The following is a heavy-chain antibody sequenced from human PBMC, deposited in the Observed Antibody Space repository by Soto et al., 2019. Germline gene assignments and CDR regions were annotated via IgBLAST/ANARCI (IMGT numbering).Heavy chain of an antibody. CDR3: ARTIVVVPAATRDYYYYMDV. J-gene: IGHJ6*03. D-gene: IGHD2-2*01. CDR2: IYYSGST. Sequence: ASETLSLTCTVSGGSISSGGYYWIWIRQHPGKGLEWIGYIYYSGSTYYNPSLKSRVTISVDTSKNQFSLKLSSVTAADTAVYYCARTIVVVPAATRDYYYYMDVWGKGTTVTVSS. CDR1: GGSISSGGYY. V-gene: IGHV4-31*03.